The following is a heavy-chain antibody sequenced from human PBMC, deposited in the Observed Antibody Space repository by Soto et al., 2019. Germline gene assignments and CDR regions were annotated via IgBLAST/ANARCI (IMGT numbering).Heavy chain of an antibody. D-gene: IGHD2-15*01. V-gene: IGHV1-18*01. CDR1: GYTFTSYG. J-gene: IGHJ4*02. CDR2: ISAYNGNT. CDR3: ARDQPHPYCSGGSCWVY. Sequence: ASVKVSCKASGYTFTSYGISWVRQAPGQGLEWMGWISAYNGNTNYAQKLQGRVTMTTDTSTSTAYMELRSLRSDDTAVYYCARDQPHPYCSGGSCWVYWGQGTLVTVSS.